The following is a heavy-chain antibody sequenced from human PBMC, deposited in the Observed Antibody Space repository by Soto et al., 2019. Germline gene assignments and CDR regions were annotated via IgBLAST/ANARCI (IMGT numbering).Heavy chain of an antibody. CDR2: ISAYNGNT. J-gene: IGHJ4*02. CDR3: AREGMLHLYFDY. Sequence: VPLVQSGAEVKKPGASVKVSCKGSGYTFTRYGTSWVRQAPGQGLGWMGWISAYNGNTNCAQKLQGRVTMTTDTSTSTAYMERRSLRSDDTAVYYCAREGMLHLYFDYWGQGSLVTFSA. D-gene: IGHD2-8*01. V-gene: IGHV1-18*04. CDR1: GYTFTRYG.